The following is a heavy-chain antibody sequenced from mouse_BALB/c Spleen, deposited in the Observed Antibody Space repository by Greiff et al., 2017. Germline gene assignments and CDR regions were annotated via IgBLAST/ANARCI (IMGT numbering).Heavy chain of an antibody. Sequence: QVQLQQSGAELVRPGTSVKVSCKASGYAFTNYLIEWVKQRPGQGLEWIGVINPGSGGTNYNEKFKGKATLTADKSSSTAYMQLSSLTSDDSAVYFCARCYGSSYYAMDYWGQGTSVTVSS. J-gene: IGHJ4*01. V-gene: IGHV1-54*01. CDR2: INPGSGGT. CDR3: ARCYGSSYYAMDY. CDR1: GYAFTNYL. D-gene: IGHD1-1*01.